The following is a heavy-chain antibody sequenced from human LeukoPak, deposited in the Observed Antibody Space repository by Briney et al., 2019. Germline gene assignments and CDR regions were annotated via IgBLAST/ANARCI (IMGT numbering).Heavy chain of an antibody. V-gene: IGHV4-39*01. J-gene: IGHJ4*02. CDR2: IYYSGSI. CDR1: GGSISSSSYY. CDR3: ARHWTFGSSSVYYFDY. Sequence: SETLSLTCTVSGGSISSSSYYWGWIRPPPGKGLEWIGSIYYSGSIYYNPSLKSRVSISVDTSKNQFSLKLSSVTAADTAVYYCARHWTFGSSSVYYFDYWGQGTLVTVSS. D-gene: IGHD3/OR15-3a*01.